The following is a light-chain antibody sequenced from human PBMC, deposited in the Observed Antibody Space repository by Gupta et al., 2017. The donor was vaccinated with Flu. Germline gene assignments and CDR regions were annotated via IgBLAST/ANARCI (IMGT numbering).Light chain of an antibody. CDR3: QVWDSSTDHRV. J-gene: IGLJ3*02. V-gene: IGLV3-21*03. Sequence: SYVLTQPPSVSVAPGKTARITCGGNNIGSKSVHWYQQKPGQAPVLVVHADSDRPSGIPDRFSGSNSGNTATLTISRVEAGDEADLYCQVWDSSTDHRVFGGGTKLTVL. CDR1: NIGSKS. CDR2: ADS.